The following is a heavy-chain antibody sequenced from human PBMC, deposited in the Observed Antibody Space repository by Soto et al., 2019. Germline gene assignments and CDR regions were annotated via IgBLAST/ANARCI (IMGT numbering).Heavy chain of an antibody. D-gene: IGHD3-22*01. CDR3: ARDRPLTYYYDSSGYYSSWFDP. CDR1: GGSISSYY. Sequence: QVQLQESGPGLVKPSETLSLTCTVSGGSISSYYWSWIRQPPGKGLEWIGYIYYSGSTNYNPSLKNRVTIPVDTSKNHFSLKLSSVTAADTAVYYCARDRPLTYYYDSSGYYSSWFDPWGQGTLVTVSS. V-gene: IGHV4-59*01. J-gene: IGHJ5*02. CDR2: IYYSGST.